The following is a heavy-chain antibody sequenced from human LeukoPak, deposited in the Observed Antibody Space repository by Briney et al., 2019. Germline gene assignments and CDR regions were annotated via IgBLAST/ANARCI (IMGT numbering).Heavy chain of an antibody. CDR2: IIPILGIA. J-gene: IGHJ4*02. CDR1: GGTFSSYA. D-gene: IGHD3-10*01. Sequence: SVKVSCKASGGTFSSYAISWVRQGPGQGLEWMGRIIPILGIANYAQKFQGRVTITADKSTSTAYMELSSLRSEDTAVYYCARDRVGYYGSGSWWYFDYWGQGTLVTVSS. CDR3: ARDRVGYYGSGSWWYFDY. V-gene: IGHV1-69*04.